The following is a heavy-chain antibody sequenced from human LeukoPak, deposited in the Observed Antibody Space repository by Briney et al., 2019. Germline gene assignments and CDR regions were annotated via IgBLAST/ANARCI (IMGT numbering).Heavy chain of an antibody. CDR1: GFTFSSYA. Sequence: PGGSLRLSCAASGFTFSSYAMSWVRQAPGKGLEWVSAISGSGGSTYYADSVKGRFTISRDNSKNTLYLQMNSLRAEDTAVYYCAKGQVYVWGSYDPLNWFDPWGQGTLVTVSS. D-gene: IGHD3-16*01. J-gene: IGHJ5*02. CDR3: AKGQVYVWGSYDPLNWFDP. CDR2: ISGSGGST. V-gene: IGHV3-23*01.